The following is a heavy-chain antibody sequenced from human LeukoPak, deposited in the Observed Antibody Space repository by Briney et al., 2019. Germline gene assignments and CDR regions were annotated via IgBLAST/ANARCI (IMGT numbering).Heavy chain of an antibody. CDR3: TRDLVMVNTPGDDFDH. CDR2: SSSSSSSI. Sequence: PGGSLRLSCVASGFTLSSNPMNWVRQAPGKGLEWVSYSSSSSSSIHYADSVKGRFTISRDNAHNTLYLQMSSLTAEDTAMYYCTRDLVMVNTPGDDFDHWGRGTLVTVSS. D-gene: IGHD3-22*01. V-gene: IGHV3-48*04. CDR1: GFTLSSNP. J-gene: IGHJ4*02.